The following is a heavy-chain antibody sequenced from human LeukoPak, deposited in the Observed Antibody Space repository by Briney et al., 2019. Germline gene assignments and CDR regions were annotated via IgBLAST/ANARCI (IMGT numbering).Heavy chain of an antibody. Sequence: SETLSPTCNVSGGSISSYYWSWIRQPPGRGLEYIGYVSYNGRPNYNPSLQGRVTMSVDTSKNQLSLKLSSVTAADTAVYYCARLHDSVLTRFLYYFDYWGQGTLVTVSS. D-gene: IGHD3-9*01. CDR3: ARLHDSVLTRFLYYFDY. J-gene: IGHJ4*02. V-gene: IGHV4-59*01. CDR2: VSYNGRP. CDR1: GGSISSYY.